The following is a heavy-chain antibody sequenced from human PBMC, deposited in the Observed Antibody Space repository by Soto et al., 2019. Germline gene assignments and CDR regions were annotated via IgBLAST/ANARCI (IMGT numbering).Heavy chain of an antibody. D-gene: IGHD2-2*01. V-gene: IGHV1-69*13. CDR3: ARGGCSRTSCPMKTTPRRNYHYYYGMDV. Sequence: SVKVSCKASGGTFSSYAISWVRQAPGQGLEWMGGIIPIFGTANYAQKVQGRVAITADESTSTAYMELSRLRSEDTAVYYWARGGCSRTSCPMKTTPRRNYHYYYGMDVWGQGTTVTFSS. CDR2: IIPIFGTA. J-gene: IGHJ6*02. CDR1: GGTFSSYA.